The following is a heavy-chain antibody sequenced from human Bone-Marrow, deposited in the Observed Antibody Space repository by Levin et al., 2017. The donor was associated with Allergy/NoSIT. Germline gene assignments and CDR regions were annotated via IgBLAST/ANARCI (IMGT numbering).Heavy chain of an antibody. Sequence: GGSLRLSCVASGFTFANYALIWVRQAPGKGLEWIAYISTSASGNTIDYAESVNGRFTISIDDSKHSFFLPMNSLMVHDTAVYHCAANYYDTSGFDYWGQGTLVTVSS. CDR1: GFTFANYA. V-gene: IGHV3-48*03. J-gene: IGHJ4*02. CDR3: AANYYDTSGFDY. CDR2: ISTSASGNTI. D-gene: IGHD3-22*01.